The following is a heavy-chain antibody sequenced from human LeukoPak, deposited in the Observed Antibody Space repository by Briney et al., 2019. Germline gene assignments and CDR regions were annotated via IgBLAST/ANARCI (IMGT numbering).Heavy chain of an antibody. V-gene: IGHV4-59*08. CDR2: IYDSVFT. CDR1: GGSISSYY. D-gene: IGHD2-15*01. CDR3: ARHHVVVVAATGYYYYYMDV. J-gene: IGHJ6*03. Sequence: PSETLSLTCTVSGGSISSYYWSWIRQPPGKGLEWIGYIYDSVFTKYNPSLKSRVTISVDTSKNQFSLKLSSVTAADTAVYYCARHHVVVVAATGYYYYYMDVWGKGTTVTVSS.